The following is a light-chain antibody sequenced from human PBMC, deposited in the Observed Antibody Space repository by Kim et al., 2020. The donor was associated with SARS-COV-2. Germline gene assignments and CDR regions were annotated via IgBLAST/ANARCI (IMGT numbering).Light chain of an antibody. CDR3: HHYDSSPRT. Sequence: SSTVDSATLSCTARQTINPSLTWYQQKPGKAPKLLISGASYGATGIPDRFTGSGSGTDFTFTISSLDPEDYATYYCHHYDSSPRTFGEGTKVDIK. J-gene: IGKJ4*02. CDR2: GAS. CDR1: QTINPS. V-gene: IGKV3-20*01.